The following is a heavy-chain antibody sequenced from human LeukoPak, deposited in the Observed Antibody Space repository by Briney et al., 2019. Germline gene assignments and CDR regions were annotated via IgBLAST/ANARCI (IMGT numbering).Heavy chain of an antibody. D-gene: IGHD2-8*01. J-gene: IGHJ4*02. Sequence: PGGSLRLSCVGSGFSFSSFAMSWVCQAPGKGLEWVSTVSGGGAYTYYADSVKGRFTVSRDDSKSMHFLQMNSLRPEDTALYFCAKRITVSAGYYLDSWGQGTLVTVSS. CDR3: AKRITVSAGYYLDS. CDR2: VSGGGAYT. V-gene: IGHV3-23*01. CDR1: GFSFSSFA.